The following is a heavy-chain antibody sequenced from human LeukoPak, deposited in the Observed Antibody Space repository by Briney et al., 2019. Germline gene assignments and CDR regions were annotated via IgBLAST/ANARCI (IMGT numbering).Heavy chain of an antibody. J-gene: IGHJ4*02. Sequence: GGSLRLSCAASGSTVSSNYMSWVRQAPGKGLEWVSVIYSGGSTYYADSVKGRFTISRDNSKNTLYLQMNSLRAEDTAVYYCAREYYYDSSDYHFDYWGQGTLVTVSS. CDR1: GSTVSSNY. CDR3: AREYYYDSSDYHFDY. V-gene: IGHV3-66*01. CDR2: IYSGGST. D-gene: IGHD3-22*01.